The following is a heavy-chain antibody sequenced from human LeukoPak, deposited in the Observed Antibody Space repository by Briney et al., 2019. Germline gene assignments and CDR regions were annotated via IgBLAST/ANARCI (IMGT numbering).Heavy chain of an antibody. D-gene: IGHD5-18*01. Sequence: SETLSLTCTVSGGSISSYYWSWIRQPAGEGLEWIGRLHTSGSTHYNPSLKSRVTMSVDTSKNQFSLKLSSVTAADTAVYYCARGQKYRNGYTVTELGSGYFDYWGQGTLVTVSS. CDR3: ARGQKYRNGYTVTELGSGYFDY. CDR2: LHTSGST. CDR1: GGSISSYY. V-gene: IGHV4-4*07. J-gene: IGHJ4*02.